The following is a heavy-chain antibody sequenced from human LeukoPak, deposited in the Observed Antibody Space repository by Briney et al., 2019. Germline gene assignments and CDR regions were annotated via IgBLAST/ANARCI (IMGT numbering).Heavy chain of an antibody. D-gene: IGHD3-3*01. V-gene: IGHV4-39*07. CDR1: GGSVSGSYYY. CDR2: IYYSGST. J-gene: IGHJ4*02. CDR3: ARASTILGHFDY. Sequence: PSETLSLTCALSGGSVSGSYYYWGWIRQPPGKGLEWIGSIYYSGSTYYNPSLRSRVIISLDTSKNQFSLKLSSVTAADTAVYYCARASTILGHFDYWGRGTLVTVSS.